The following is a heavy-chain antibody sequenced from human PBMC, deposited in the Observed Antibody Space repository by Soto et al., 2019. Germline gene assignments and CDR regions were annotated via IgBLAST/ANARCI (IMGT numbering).Heavy chain of an antibody. CDR3: ARQISAVAGSNWSER. CDR1: GYSFTSYW. V-gene: IGHV5-51*01. D-gene: IGHD6-19*01. J-gene: IGHJ5*02. Sequence: VESLKISCKGSGYSFTSYWIGWVRQIPGKGLEWMGIIYPGDSDTRYSPSFQGQVTISADKSISTAYLQWSSLKASDTAMYYCARQISAVAGSNWSERWGEGNLVSVSS. CDR2: IYPGDSDT.